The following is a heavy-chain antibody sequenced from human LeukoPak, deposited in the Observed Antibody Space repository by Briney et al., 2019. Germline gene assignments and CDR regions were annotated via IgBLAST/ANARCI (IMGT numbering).Heavy chain of an antibody. V-gene: IGHV1-18*01. CDR3: ARDHHYGSGRRFLFAEKSPPTPSDY. D-gene: IGHD3-10*01. CDR1: VYTFTSYV. J-gene: IGHJ4*02. CDR2: ISAYNGNT. Sequence: ASVTVSCKASVYTFTSYVISWVRQAPGQGLEWMGWISAYNGNTNYAQNLQGRGTMTTDTSTSTAYLELRSMSSDDTAVYYCARDHHYGSGRRFLFAEKSPPTPSDYWGQGTLVTVSS.